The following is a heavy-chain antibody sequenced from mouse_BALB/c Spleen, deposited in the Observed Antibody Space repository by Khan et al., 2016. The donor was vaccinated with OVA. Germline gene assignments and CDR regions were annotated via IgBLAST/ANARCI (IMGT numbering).Heavy chain of an antibody. CDR2: ISSDGDYT. CDR1: GFTFSTYA. CDR3: ARSAYGNFAY. J-gene: IGHJ3*01. V-gene: IGHV5-9-3*01. Sequence: EVELVESGGGLVKPGGSLKLSCAASGFTFSTYAMSWVRQTPEKRLEWVATISSDGDYTYYPDNVTGRFTLSRDNAKNTLYLQMSSLRSEDTAMYYCARSAYGNFAYWGQGTPVTVSA. D-gene: IGHD2-1*01.